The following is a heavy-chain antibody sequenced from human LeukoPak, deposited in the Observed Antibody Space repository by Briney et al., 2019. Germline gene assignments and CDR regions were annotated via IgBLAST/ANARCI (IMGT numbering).Heavy chain of an antibody. CDR2: IYYSGST. Sequence: SETLSLTCTVSGGSISNGDHYWSWIRQHPGKGLEWIGYIYYSGSTYYNPSLKSRVTISVDTSKNQFSLKLSSVTAADTAVYYCARARYCSSTSCFSRFDPWGQGTLVTVSS. CDR1: GGSISNGDHY. D-gene: IGHD2-2*01. V-gene: IGHV4-31*03. J-gene: IGHJ5*02. CDR3: ARARYCSSTSCFSRFDP.